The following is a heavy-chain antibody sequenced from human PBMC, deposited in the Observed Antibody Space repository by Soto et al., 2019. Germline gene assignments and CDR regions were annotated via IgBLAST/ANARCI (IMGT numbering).Heavy chain of an antibody. D-gene: IGHD3-22*01. J-gene: IGHJ4*02. CDR3: ARVRMGGLYDSSGYYNDY. V-gene: IGHV4-59*01. CDR2: IYPSGST. Sequence: PSETPSITSTVSVGSISRYYWSWIRQPPGKGLGWIGYIYPSGSTTSTPSLTSRLTISVDTSKSQFSLKLSSVTAADTAVYYCARVRMGGLYDSSGYYNDYWGQGTLVTVSS. CDR1: VGSISRYY.